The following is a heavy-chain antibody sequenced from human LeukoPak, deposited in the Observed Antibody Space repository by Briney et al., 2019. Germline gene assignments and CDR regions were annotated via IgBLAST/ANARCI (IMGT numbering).Heavy chain of an antibody. V-gene: IGHV3-33*01. CDR2: IWYDGGYK. D-gene: IGHD3-10*01. J-gene: IGHJ3*02. CDR3: ARDVRGGRLLWFGDPRDAFDI. CDR1: GFTFSRCG. Sequence: GGSLRLSCAASGFTFSRCGMHWVRQAPGKGLEWVAVIWYDGGYKYYADSVKGRFTIPRDNSENTLYLQINSLRVEDTAVYYCARDVRGGRLLWFGDPRDAFDIWGQGTLVTVSS.